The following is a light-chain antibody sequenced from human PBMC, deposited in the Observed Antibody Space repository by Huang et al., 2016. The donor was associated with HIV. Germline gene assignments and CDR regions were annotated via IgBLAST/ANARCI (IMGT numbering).Light chain of an antibody. CDR1: QSILYSSTDKSY. V-gene: IGKV4-1*01. J-gene: IGKJ3*01. CDR3: QQYYSSPFT. CDR2: WAS. Sequence: DIVMTKSPDSLAVSLGERATINCKSSQSILYSSTDKSYLAWYHQKPGQPPKLLIYWASTRESGVPDRFSGSGSGTDFTLTISSLQAEDVAVYYCQQYYSSPFTFGPGTKVDIK.